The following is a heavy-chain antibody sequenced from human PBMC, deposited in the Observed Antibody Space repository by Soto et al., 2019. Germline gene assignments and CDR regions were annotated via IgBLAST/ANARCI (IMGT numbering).Heavy chain of an antibody. CDR2: IYYSGLT. CDR3: AYLRGFPGHPAD. V-gene: IGHV4-31*11. J-gene: IGHJ4*02. D-gene: IGHD2-8*02. CDR1: GGTLSSAGHY. Sequence: SETLSLTCAVSGGTLSSAGHYLHWIRQHPGKGLECIGYIYYSGLTDYTPSLKSRLTISVEKSKNEFXLKMRSGTTADTAVHCCAYLRGFPGHPADGGQGTAVAVSS.